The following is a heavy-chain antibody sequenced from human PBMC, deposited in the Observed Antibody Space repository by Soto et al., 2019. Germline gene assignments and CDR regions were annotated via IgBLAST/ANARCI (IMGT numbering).Heavy chain of an antibody. CDR2: TYYRSKWFN. CDR3: ARGDQGFDY. V-gene: IGHV6-1*01. J-gene: IGHJ4*01. Sequence: SHTRSLTCAISGYSVASNSAAWNLIRQSPSRGLEWLGRTYYRSKWFNNYALSVKSRITINPDTSKNQFSLQLNSVTPEDTAVYYCARGDQGFDYWGHGTLVTVSS. D-gene: IGHD3-16*01. CDR1: GYSVASNSAA.